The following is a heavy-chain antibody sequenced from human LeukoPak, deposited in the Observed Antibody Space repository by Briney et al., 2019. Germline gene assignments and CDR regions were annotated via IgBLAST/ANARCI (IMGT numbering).Heavy chain of an antibody. CDR2: INHSGST. CDR3: ARPSSGSYHYFDY. J-gene: IGHJ4*02. CDR1: GGSFSGYY. Sequence: SETLSLTCAVYGGSFSGYYWSWIRQPPEKGLEWIGEINHSGSTNYNPSLKSRVTISVDTSKNQFSLKLSSVTAADTAVYYCARPSSGSYHYFDYWGQGTLVTVSS. D-gene: IGHD3-10*01. V-gene: IGHV4-34*01.